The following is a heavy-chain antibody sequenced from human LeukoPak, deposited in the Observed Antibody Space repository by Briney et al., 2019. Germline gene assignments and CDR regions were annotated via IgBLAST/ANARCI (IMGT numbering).Heavy chain of an antibody. CDR1: GGSISSYY. CDR3: ARDFGAYSSSWPVFDY. J-gene: IGHJ4*02. Sequence: SETLSLTCPVSGGSISSYYWSWIRQPPGKGLEWIGYIYYSGSTNYNPSLKSRVTISVDTSKNQFSLKLSSVTAADTAVYYCARDFGAYSSSWPVFDYWGQGTLVTVSS. CDR2: IYYSGST. V-gene: IGHV4-59*01. D-gene: IGHD6-13*01.